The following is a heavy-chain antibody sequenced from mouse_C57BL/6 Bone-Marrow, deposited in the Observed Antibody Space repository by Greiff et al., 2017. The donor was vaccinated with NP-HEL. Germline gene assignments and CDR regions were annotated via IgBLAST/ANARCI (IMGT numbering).Heavy chain of an antibody. CDR3: ARSEEACYYYGSSLPWFAY. Sequence: QVQLQQSGAELVKPGASVKISCKASGYAFSSYWMNWVKQRPGKGLEWIGQIYPGDGDTNYNGKFKGKATLTADKSSSTAYMQLSSLTSEDSAVYFCARSEEACYYYGSSLPWFAYWGQGTLVTVSA. D-gene: IGHD1-1*01. J-gene: IGHJ3*01. V-gene: IGHV1-80*01. CDR1: GYAFSSYW. CDR2: IYPGDGDT.